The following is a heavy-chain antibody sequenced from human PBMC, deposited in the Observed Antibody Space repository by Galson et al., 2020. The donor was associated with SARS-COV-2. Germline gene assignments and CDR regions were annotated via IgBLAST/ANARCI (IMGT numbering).Heavy chain of an antibody. J-gene: IGHJ4*02. CDR1: GFTFSSYA. Sequence: GGSLRLSCAASGFTFSSYAMSWVRQAPGKGLEWVSAVSGSGGSTYYADSVKGRFTISRDNSKNTLYLQMNSLRAEDTAVYYCARLPLRWLQLKLYYFDYWGQGTLVTVSS. D-gene: IGHD5-12*01. CDR3: ARLPLRWLQLKLYYFDY. V-gene: IGHV3-23*01. CDR2: VSGSGGST.